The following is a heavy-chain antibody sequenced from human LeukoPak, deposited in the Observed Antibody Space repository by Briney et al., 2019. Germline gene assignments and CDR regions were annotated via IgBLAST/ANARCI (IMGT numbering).Heavy chain of an antibody. V-gene: IGHV4-30-4*01. D-gene: IGHD3-9*01. CDR3: ARCVYDILTGYYDAFDI. J-gene: IGHJ3*02. CDR1: GGSISSGDYY. Sequence: NPSETLSLTCTVSGGSISSGDYYWSWIRQPPGKGLEWIGYIYYSGSTYYNPSLKSRVTISVDTSKNQFSLKLSSVTAADTAVYYCARCVYDILTGYYDAFDIWGQGTMVTVSS. CDR2: IYYSGST.